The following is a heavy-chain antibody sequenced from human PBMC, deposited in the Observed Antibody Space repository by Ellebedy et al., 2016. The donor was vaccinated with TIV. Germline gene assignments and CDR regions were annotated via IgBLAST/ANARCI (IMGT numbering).Heavy chain of an antibody. CDR3: ARVRLSAYYFDY. V-gene: IGHV3-33*01. J-gene: IGHJ4*02. CDR2: IWYDGSNK. Sequence: GESLKISCAASGFTFSSYGMHWVRQAPGKGLEWVAVIWYDGSNKYYADSVKGRFTISRDNSKNTLYLQMNSLRAEDTAVYYCARVRLSAYYFDYWGQGTLVTVSS. CDR1: GFTFSSYG. D-gene: IGHD4/OR15-4a*01.